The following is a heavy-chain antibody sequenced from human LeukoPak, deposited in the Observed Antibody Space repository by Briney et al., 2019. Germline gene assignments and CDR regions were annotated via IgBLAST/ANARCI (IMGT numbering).Heavy chain of an antibody. V-gene: IGHV3-15*01. D-gene: IGHD3-22*01. J-gene: IGHJ4*02. Sequence: SGGSLRLSCAASGFTFSNAWMSWARQAPGKGLEWVGRIKSKTDGGTTDYAATVKGRFTISRDDSKNTLYLQMNSLKTEDTAVYYCTTETTYYYDSSGLGSDYWGQGTLVTVSS. CDR1: GFTFSNAW. CDR2: IKSKTDGGTT. CDR3: TTETTYYYDSSGLGSDY.